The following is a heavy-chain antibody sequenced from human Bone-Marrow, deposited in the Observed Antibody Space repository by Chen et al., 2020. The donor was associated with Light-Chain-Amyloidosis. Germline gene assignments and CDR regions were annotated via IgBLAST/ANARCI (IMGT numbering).Heavy chain of an antibody. V-gene: IGHV5-51*01. J-gene: IGHJ4*02. D-gene: IGHD5-12*01. CDR3: ARRRDGYNFDY. CDR1: GYTFPNYW. CDR2: NSPDGPGA. Sequence: EVQLELSGPEVKKPGESLKISCKGSGYTFPNYWIGWVRQMPGKGLEWIGVNSPDGPGARYRPAFGGQGPNPAGKSITTAYLQWRSLKASDTAMYYCARRRDGYNFDYWGQGTLVTVSS.